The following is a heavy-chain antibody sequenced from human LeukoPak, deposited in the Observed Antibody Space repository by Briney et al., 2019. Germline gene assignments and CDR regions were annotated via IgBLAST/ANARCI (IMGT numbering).Heavy chain of an antibody. V-gene: IGHV1-69*13. J-gene: IGHJ4*02. Sequence: SVKVPCKASGGTFSSYAISWVRQAPGQGLEWMGGIIPIFGTANYAQKFQGRVTITADESTSTAYMELSSLRSEDTAVYYCARAPIYYDILTGYYDDKTYFDYWGQGTLVTVSS. CDR2: IIPIFGTA. D-gene: IGHD3-9*01. CDR1: GGTFSSYA. CDR3: ARAPIYYDILTGYYDDKTYFDY.